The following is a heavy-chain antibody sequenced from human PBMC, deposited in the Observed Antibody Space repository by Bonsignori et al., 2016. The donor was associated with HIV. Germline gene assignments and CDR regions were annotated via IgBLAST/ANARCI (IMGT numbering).Heavy chain of an antibody. J-gene: IGHJ6*03. D-gene: IGHD2-2*02. CDR1: GGSISSSSYY. V-gene: IGHV4-39*07. CDR3: ARGYTGDYYYYYMDV. CDR2: IYYSGST. Sequence: SETLSLTCTVSGGSISSSSYYWGWIRQPPGKGLEWIGSIYYSGSTYYNPSLKSRVTISVDTSKNQFSLKLSSVTAADTAVYYCARGYTGDYYYYYMDVWGKGTTVTVSS.